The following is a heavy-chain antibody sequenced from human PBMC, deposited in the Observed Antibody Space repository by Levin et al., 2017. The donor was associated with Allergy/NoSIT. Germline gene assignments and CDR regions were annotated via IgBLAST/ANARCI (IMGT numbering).Heavy chain of an antibody. CDR3: AKSVTPPQYYYDSSGPDDAFDI. Sequence: GESLKISCAASGFTFSSYAMSWVRQAPGKGLEWVSAISGSGGSTYYADSVKGRFTISRDNSKNTLYLQMNSLRAEDTAVYYCAKSVTPPQYYYDSSGPDDAFDIWGQGTMVTVSS. D-gene: IGHD3-22*01. CDR2: ISGSGGST. J-gene: IGHJ3*02. V-gene: IGHV3-23*01. CDR1: GFTFSSYA.